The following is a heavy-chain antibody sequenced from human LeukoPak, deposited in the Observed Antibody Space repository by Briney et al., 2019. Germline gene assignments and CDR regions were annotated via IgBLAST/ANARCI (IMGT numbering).Heavy chain of an antibody. CDR3: GRRGMLSHY. V-gene: IGHV3-7*03. D-gene: IGHD3-16*01. CDR1: GFTFSRYW. Sequence: GGSLRLSCAASGFTFSRYWMNWIRQAPGKGLEWVAKIKDDGSKKYYVASVTGRFTISRDNAKNSLYLQMSSLSAEDTAVYFCGRRGMLSHYWGQGTLVTVSS. J-gene: IGHJ4*02. CDR2: IKDDGSKK.